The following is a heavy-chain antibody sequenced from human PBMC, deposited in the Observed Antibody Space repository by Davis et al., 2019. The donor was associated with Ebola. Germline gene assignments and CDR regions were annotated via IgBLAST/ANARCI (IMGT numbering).Heavy chain of an antibody. CDR1: GFTFRSYA. D-gene: IGHD6-19*01. CDR2: ISGVGYNT. V-gene: IGHV3-23*01. CDR3: ATCGFCVSASGIDY. Sequence: GESLKISCAASGFTFRSYAMNWVRQAPGKGLEWVSGISGVGYNTYYADSVKGSFTISRDNSKNTLYLYMNSLSADDTAIYYCATCGFCVSASGIDYRGQGTLVTVSS. J-gene: IGHJ4*02.